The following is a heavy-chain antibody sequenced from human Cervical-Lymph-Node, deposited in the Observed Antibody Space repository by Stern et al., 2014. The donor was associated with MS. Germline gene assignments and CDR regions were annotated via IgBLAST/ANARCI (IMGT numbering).Heavy chain of an antibody. CDR3: TRHQEGIAAN. CDR2: IILLFGTA. V-gene: IGHV1-69*01. Sequence: VQLVESGAEGKKPGSSVKVSCKASGGTFSSFAISWVRQAPGQGLEWLGGIILLFGTANYAQRFQGRVTFSADESTSTAYMELSSLRSDDTAVYYCTRHQEGIAANWGQGTLVPVSS. J-gene: IGHJ4*02. D-gene: IGHD6-13*01. CDR1: GGTFSSFA.